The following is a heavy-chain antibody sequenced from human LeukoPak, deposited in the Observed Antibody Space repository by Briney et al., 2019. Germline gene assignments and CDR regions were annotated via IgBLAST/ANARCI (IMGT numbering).Heavy chain of an antibody. CDR2: ISWNSGSI. CDR3: AKANGYSGSLDY. Sequence: GGSLRLSCAASGFTFDDYAMHWVRQAPGKGLEWVSGISWNSGSIGYADSVKGRFTISRDNAKNSLYLQMNSLRAEDMALYYCAKANGYSGSLDYWGQGTLVTVSS. CDR1: GFTFDDYA. D-gene: IGHD1-26*01. J-gene: IGHJ4*02. V-gene: IGHV3-9*03.